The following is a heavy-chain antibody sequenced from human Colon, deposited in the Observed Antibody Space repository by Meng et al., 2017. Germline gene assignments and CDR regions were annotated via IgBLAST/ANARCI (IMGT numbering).Heavy chain of an antibody. CDR2: IRNKANNYAT. CDR1: GFTFSDSA. D-gene: IGHD1-1*01. J-gene: IGHJ6*02. V-gene: IGHV3-73*01. Sequence: GGSLRLSCAASGFTFSDSAMHWVRQASGKGLEWVGRIRNKANNYATAYGVSVKGRISIFRDDSRNTAYLQINGLKTEDTAVYYCAFGTTSFYFALDVWGQGTTVTVSS. CDR3: AFGTTSFYFALDV.